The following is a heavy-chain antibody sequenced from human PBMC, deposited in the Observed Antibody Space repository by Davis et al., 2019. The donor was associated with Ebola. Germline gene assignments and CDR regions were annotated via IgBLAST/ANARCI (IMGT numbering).Heavy chain of an antibody. CDR1: DGSISSYY. Sequence: MPSETLSLTCTVSDGSISSYYWSWIRQPPGKGLEWIGYIYYSGSTNYNPSLKSRVTISVDTSKNQFSLKLSSVTAADTAVYYCARVDTAMAVWGQGTTVTVSS. CDR3: ARVDTAMAV. CDR2: IYYSGST. J-gene: IGHJ6*02. D-gene: IGHD5-18*01. V-gene: IGHV4-59*01.